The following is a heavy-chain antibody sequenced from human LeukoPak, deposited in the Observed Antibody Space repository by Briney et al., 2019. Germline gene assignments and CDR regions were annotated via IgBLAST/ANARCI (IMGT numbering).Heavy chain of an antibody. CDR1: GGSISSSSYY. CDR2: IYYSGGT. V-gene: IGHV4-39*07. CDR3: ARSRYGFPLDY. D-gene: IGHD5-24*01. Sequence: PSETLSLTCTVSGGSISSSSYYWGWIRQPPGKGLEWMGSIYYSGGTNYNPSLKSRVTISVDTSKSQFSLRLSSVTAADTAVYYCARSRYGFPLDYWGLGTLVAVSS. J-gene: IGHJ4*02.